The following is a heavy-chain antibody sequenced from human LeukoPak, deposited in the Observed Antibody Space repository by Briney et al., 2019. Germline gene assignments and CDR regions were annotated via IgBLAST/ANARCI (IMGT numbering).Heavy chain of an antibody. V-gene: IGHV1-2*02. D-gene: IGHD3-10*01. CDR3: ARAMGRGVIKISLDY. CDR2: INPNRGGT. Sequence: ASVKVSCKASGYTFTGYYMHWVRQAPGQGLEWMGWINPNRGGTNYAQKFQGRVTMTRDTSTSTAYMELSRLKSGDTAVYYCARAMGRGVIKISLDYWGQGTRVTVSS. J-gene: IGHJ4*02. CDR1: GYTFTGYY.